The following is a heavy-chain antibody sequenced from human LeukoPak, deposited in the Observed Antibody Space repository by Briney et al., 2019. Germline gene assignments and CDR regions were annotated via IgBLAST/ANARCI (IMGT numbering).Heavy chain of an antibody. D-gene: IGHD6-19*01. CDR3: ARGLREQWPVRPSWFDP. Sequence: PSETLSLTCAVYGGSFSGYYWSWIRQPPGKGLEWIGEINHSGSTNYNPSLKSRVTISVDTSKNQFSLKLSSVTAADTAVYYCARGLREQWPVRPSWFDPWGQGTLVTVSS. J-gene: IGHJ5*02. CDR1: GGSFSGYY. CDR2: INHSGST. V-gene: IGHV4-34*01.